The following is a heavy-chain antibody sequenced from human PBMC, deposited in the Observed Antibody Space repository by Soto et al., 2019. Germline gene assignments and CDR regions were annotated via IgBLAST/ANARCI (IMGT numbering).Heavy chain of an antibody. CDR2: ISLYSDGT. CDR1: GYTFSNYG. J-gene: IGHJ5*02. CDR3: ARVVPGAEAWFGP. D-gene: IGHD2-2*01. Sequence: QVQLVQSGGEVKRPGASVKVSCKTSGYTFSNYGITWVRQAPGQPLEWLGWISLYSDGTNYAQKFQGRVSMTTDTSTTTPYMELRSRRSDDTAVYYWARVVPGAEAWFGPWGQGTLVTVSS. V-gene: IGHV1-18*01.